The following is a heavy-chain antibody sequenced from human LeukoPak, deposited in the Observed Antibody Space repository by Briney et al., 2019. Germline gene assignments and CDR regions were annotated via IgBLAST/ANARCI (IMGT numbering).Heavy chain of an antibody. Sequence: SVTVSCKASGGTFSSYAISWVRQAPGQGLEWMGGIIPIFGTANYAQKFQGRVTITADESTSTAYMELSSLRSEDTAVYYCASRGDGYIDYWGQGTLVTVSS. J-gene: IGHJ4*02. V-gene: IGHV1-69*01. CDR3: ASRGDGYIDY. CDR2: IIPIFGTA. D-gene: IGHD5-24*01. CDR1: GGTFSSYA.